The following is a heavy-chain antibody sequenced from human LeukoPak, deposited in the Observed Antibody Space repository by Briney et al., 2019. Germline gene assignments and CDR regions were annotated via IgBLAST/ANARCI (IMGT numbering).Heavy chain of an antibody. Sequence: GGSLRLSCAASGFTFSSYAMSWVRQAPGKGLEWVSTIHGSDGSTYYADSVKGRFTISRDDSKNTLYLQMNSLRAEDTAVYYCARAGPSGRNDYYYYGVDVWGQGATVTVSS. V-gene: IGHV3-23*01. J-gene: IGHJ6*02. D-gene: IGHD6-19*01. CDR1: GFTFSSYA. CDR3: ARAGPSGRNDYYYYGVDV. CDR2: IHGSDGST.